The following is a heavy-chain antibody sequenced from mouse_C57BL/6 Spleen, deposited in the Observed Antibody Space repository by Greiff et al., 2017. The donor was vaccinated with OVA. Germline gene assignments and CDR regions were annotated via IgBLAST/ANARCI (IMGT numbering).Heavy chain of an antibody. CDR2: IHPNSGST. CDR3: ARVDLYGSSSYWYFDV. J-gene: IGHJ1*03. V-gene: IGHV1-64*01. CDR1: GYTFTSYW. D-gene: IGHD1-1*01. Sequence: VQLQQPGAELVKPGASVKLSCKASGYTFTSYWMHWVKQRPGQGLEWIGMIHPNSGSTNYNEKFKSKATLTVDKSSSTAYMQLSSLTSEDSAVYYCARVDLYGSSSYWYFDVWGTGTTVTVSS.